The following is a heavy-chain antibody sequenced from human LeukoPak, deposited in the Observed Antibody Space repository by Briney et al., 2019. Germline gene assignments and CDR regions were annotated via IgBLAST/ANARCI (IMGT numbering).Heavy chain of an antibody. V-gene: IGHV3-7*01. CDR2: INQDGSQK. CDR3: VTGDHGDY. CDR1: GLTFSRYW. J-gene: IGHJ4*02. D-gene: IGHD2-21*01. Sequence: GGSLRLSCGASGLTFSRYWMSWGRQAPGKGLEWVANINQDGSQKNYVDSVKGRFTISRDNAKNLLYLQVNSLRAEDTAVYYCVTGDHGDYWGQGTLVTASS.